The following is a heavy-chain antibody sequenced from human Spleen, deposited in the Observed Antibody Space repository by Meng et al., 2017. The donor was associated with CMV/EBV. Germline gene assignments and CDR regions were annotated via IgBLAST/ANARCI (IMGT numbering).Heavy chain of an antibody. CDR3: ATALGWYYFDY. CDR1: GFTFSSYA. J-gene: IGHJ4*02. V-gene: IGHV3-23*01. Sequence: GESLKISCAASGFTFSSYAMSWVRQAPGKGLEWVSAISGSGGSTYYADSVKGRFTISRDNSKNTLYLQMNSLRAEDTAVYYCATALGWYYFDYWGQGTLVTVSS. D-gene: IGHD6-19*01. CDR2: ISGSGGST.